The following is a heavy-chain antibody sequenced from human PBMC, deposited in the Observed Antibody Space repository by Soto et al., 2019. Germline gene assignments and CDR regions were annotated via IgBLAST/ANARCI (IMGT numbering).Heavy chain of an antibody. CDR1: GGSVTNSSYY. D-gene: IGHD4-17*01. CDR2: VYYRGRS. Sequence: SETLSLTXTVSGGSVTNSSYYWGWIRQSPGKGLEWIGSVYYRGRSYSKSSVKSRVTISVDTSKNRFSLSLNPVTASDTAVYFCVSQRTTVPTQAYFDYWGPGALVTVSS. J-gene: IGHJ4*02. V-gene: IGHV4-39*01. CDR3: VSQRTTVPTQAYFDY.